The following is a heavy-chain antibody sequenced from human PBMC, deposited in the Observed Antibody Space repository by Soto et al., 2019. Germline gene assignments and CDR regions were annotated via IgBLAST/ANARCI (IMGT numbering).Heavy chain of an antibody. CDR2: IDPSDSYT. V-gene: IGHV5-10-1*01. Sequence: GESLTSSCKGSGYSFTSYWIIWVLQMPGKRLEWMGRIDPSDSYTNYSPSFQGHVTISADKSISTAYLQWSRLKASDTAMYYCARHHYDFWSGYANNWFDPWGQGTMVTVSS. D-gene: IGHD3-3*01. J-gene: IGHJ5*02. CDR3: ARHHYDFWSGYANNWFDP. CDR1: GYSFTSYW.